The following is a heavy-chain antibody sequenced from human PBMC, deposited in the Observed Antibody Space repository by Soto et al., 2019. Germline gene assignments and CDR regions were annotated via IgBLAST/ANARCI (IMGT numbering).Heavy chain of an antibody. V-gene: IGHV1-18*01. D-gene: IGHD1-26*01. CDR2: ISAYNGNT. Sequence: ASVKVSCKASGYTFTSYGISWVRQAPGQGLEWMGWISAYNGNTNYAQKLQGRVTMTTDTSTSTAYMELRSLRSDDTAVYYCARDPIVGALSDAFDSWGQGTMVTVSS. CDR3: ARDPIVGALSDAFDS. CDR1: GYTFTSYG. J-gene: IGHJ3*02.